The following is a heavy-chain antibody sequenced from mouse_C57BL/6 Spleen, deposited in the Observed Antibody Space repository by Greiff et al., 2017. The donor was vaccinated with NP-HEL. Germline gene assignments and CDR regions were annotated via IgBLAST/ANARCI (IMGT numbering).Heavy chain of an antibody. CDR2: INPSSGYT. J-gene: IGHJ1*03. Sequence: VQLVESGAELARPGASVKMSCKASGYTFTSYTMHWVKQRPGQGLDWIGYINPSSGYTKYNQKFKDKATLTADKSSSTAYMQLSSLTSEDSAVYYCARPYDYDPNWYFDVWGTGTTVTVSS. D-gene: IGHD2-4*01. CDR3: ARPYDYDPNWYFDV. CDR1: GYTFTSYT. V-gene: IGHV1-4*01.